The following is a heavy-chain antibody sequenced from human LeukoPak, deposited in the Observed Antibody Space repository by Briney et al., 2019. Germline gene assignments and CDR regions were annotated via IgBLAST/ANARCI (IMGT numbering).Heavy chain of an antibody. V-gene: IGHV4-59*01. CDR2: ISSSGST. CDR3: ARVGRGDHSWGSYYCDH. J-gene: IGHJ4*02. CDR1: GDSFSSYH. Sequence: SETLSLTCTVSVSGDSFSSYHWCWLRQPPGKGLEWIGYISSSGSTSYNPSLKRRLTISVDTSKNQFSLKLNSVTAADTAVYYCARVGRGDHSWGSYYCDHWGQGTLVSVSS. D-gene: IGHD3-16*01.